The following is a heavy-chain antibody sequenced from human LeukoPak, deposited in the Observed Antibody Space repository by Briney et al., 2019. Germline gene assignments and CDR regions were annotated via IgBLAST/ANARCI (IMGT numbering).Heavy chain of an antibody. V-gene: IGHV1-8*03. CDR2: MNPNSGNT. J-gene: IGHJ4*02. D-gene: IGHD2-2*01. Sequence: GASVKVSCKASGYTFTSYDINWVRQATGQGLEWMGWMNPNSGNTGYAQKFQGRVTITRNTSISTAYMELSSLRSEDTAVYYCARYCSSTSCYSGGDHFDYWGQGTLVTVSS. CDR3: ARYCSSTSCYSGGDHFDY. CDR1: GYTFTSYD.